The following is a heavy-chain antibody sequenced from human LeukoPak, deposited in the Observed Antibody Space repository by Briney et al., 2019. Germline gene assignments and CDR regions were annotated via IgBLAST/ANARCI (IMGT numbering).Heavy chain of an antibody. CDR3: AREMDSNWFDP. Sequence: SETLSLTCTVSGGSISSSSYYWGWIRQPPGKGLEWIGSIYYSGSTYYNPSLKSRVTISVDTSKNQFSLKLSSVTAADTAVYYCAREMDSNWFDPWGQGTLVTVSS. D-gene: IGHD2-8*01. V-gene: IGHV4-39*07. CDR2: IYYSGST. CDR1: GGSISSSSYY. J-gene: IGHJ5*02.